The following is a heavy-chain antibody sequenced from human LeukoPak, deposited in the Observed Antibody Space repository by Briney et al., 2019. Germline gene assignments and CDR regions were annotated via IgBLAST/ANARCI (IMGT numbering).Heavy chain of an antibody. J-gene: IGHJ3*02. V-gene: IGHV3-20*03. Sequence: PGGSLRPSLAAPGFTFANYSMTWFRQVPGKGLEWVSGITWDSGTTAYADSMEGRFTISRDNAKKSLFLQMNSLRAEDTALYYCAKGNWGNPFDIWGQGTMVTVSP. D-gene: IGHD7-27*01. CDR3: AKGNWGNPFDI. CDR1: GFTFANYS. CDR2: ITWDSGTT.